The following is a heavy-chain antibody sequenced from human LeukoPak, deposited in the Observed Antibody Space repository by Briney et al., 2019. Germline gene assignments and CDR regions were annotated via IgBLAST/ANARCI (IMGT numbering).Heavy chain of an antibody. CDR2: IIPIFGTA. V-gene: IGHV1-69*05. CDR1: GGTFSSYA. J-gene: IGHJ3*02. D-gene: IGHD2-2*01. Sequence: ASVKVSCKASGGTFSSYAISWVRQAPGQGLEWMGGIIPIFGTANYAQKFQGRVTITTDESTSTAYMELSSLRSEDTAVYYCARVRTGEVIVVVPAAIGPDYAFDIWGQGTMVTVSS. CDR3: ARVRTGEVIVVVPAAIGPDYAFDI.